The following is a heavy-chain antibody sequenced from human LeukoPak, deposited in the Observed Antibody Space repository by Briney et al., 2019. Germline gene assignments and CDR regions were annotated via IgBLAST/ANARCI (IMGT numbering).Heavy chain of an antibody. D-gene: IGHD6-13*01. CDR3: ARRPHGSSWDYYYGMDV. V-gene: IGHV4-39*07. CDR1: GGSISRSSYY. J-gene: IGHJ6*02. CDR2: IYYSGST. Sequence: SETLSLTCTVSGGSISRSSYYWGWIRQPPGKGLEWIGSIYYSGSTYYNPSLKSRVTISVDTSKNQFSLKLSSVTAADMAVYYCARRPHGSSWDYYYGMDVWGQGTTVTVSS.